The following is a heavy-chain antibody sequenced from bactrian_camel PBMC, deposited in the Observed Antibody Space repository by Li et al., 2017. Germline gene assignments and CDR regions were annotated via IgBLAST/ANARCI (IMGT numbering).Heavy chain of an antibody. Sequence: HVQLVESGGGLVQPGGSLRLSRTVSGDTNAQVMGWFREAPGKERESIAAIYLGGGFTFYADSVKGRFTISQGNVKKTVYLQMNNLQVEDTAMYYCATDSVGAFDCYSGSWAARTFRYWGQGTQVTVS. D-gene: IGHD3*01. CDR1: GDTNAQV. CDR3: ATDSVGAFDCYSGSWAARTFRY. V-gene: IGHV3S54*01. CDR2: IYLGGGFT. J-gene: IGHJ4*01.